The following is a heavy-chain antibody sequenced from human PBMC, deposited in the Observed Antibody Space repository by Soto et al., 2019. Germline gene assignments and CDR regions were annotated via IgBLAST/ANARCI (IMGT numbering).Heavy chain of an antibody. CDR3: ARGGGYHDY. CDR2: IYHTGGR. CDR1: GDSINNTYW. V-gene: IGHV4-4*02. Sequence: SETLSLTCFVSGDSINNTYWWSWVRQAPEKGLEWIGEIYHTGGRSYMPSLRGRITLSVDTSKNQFSLKLTSVTAADTAVYYCARGGGYHDYWGQGTTVTVSS. D-gene: IGHD1-26*01. J-gene: IGHJ4*03.